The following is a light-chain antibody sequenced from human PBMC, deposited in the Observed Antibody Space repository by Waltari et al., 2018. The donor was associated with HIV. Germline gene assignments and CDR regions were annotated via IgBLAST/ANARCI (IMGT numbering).Light chain of an antibody. CDR3: QQYGKWPHN. J-gene: IGKJ4*01. V-gene: IGKV3-15*01. CDR1: ENVIIN. Sequence: IVMTQSPATLSVSPGERATLSCRASENVIINLAWYQQKPGQPPRLLLFGASTRSTDIPSRLSGSGSGTEFTLTINSLQPEDSAIYYCQQYGKWPHNFGGGTKVEVK. CDR2: GAS.